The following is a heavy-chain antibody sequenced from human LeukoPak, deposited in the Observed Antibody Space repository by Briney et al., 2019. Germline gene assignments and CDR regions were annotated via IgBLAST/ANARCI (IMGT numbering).Heavy chain of an antibody. CDR1: GGSISSYY. V-gene: IGHV4-59*01. Sequence: PSETLSLTCTVSGGSISSYYWSWIRQPPGKGLEWIGYIYYSGSTNYNPSLKSRVTISVDTSKYQFSLKLSSVTAADTAVYYCARRSGCDSLDYWGQGTLVTVSS. J-gene: IGHJ4*02. CDR2: IYYSGST. D-gene: IGHD2-21*02. CDR3: ARRSGCDSLDY.